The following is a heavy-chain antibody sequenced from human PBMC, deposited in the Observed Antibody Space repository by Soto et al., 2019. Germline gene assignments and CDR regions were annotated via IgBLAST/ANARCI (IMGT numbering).Heavy chain of an antibody. CDR2: IDPSDSYT. J-gene: IGHJ6*02. D-gene: IGHD3-16*01. Sequence: LGESLKISCKCSGYSFTSYWISWVRQMPGKGLEWMGRIDPSDSYTNYSPSFQGHVTISADKSISTAYLQWSSLKASDTAMYYCALTPPRLSYYYYYGMDVWGQGTTVTVSS. CDR3: ALTPPRLSYYYYYGMDV. CDR1: GYSFTSYW. V-gene: IGHV5-10-1*01.